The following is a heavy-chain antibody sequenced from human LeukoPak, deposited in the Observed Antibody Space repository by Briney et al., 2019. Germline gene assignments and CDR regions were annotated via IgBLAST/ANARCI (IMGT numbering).Heavy chain of an antibody. CDR2: INHSGST. D-gene: IGHD3-10*01. CDR3: ARSIRYYGSGSYYKAPLPGGY. Sequence: PSETLSLTCAVYGGSFSGYYWSWIRQPPGKGLEWIGEINHSGSTNYNPSLKSRVTISVDTSKNQFSLKLGSVTAADTAVYYCARSIRYYGSGSYYKAPLPGGYWGQGTLVTVSS. J-gene: IGHJ4*02. CDR1: GGSFSGYY. V-gene: IGHV4-34*01.